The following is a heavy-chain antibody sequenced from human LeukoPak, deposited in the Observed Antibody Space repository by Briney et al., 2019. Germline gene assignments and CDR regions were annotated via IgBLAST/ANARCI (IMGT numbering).Heavy chain of an antibody. Sequence: ASVKVSCKASGYTFTSYYMHWVRQAPGQGLEWMGIINPSGGSTSYAQKFQGRVTMTRDTSTSTVYMELRSLRSDDTAVYYCARNLRYCSSTSCAEAPWFDPWGQGTLVTVSS. D-gene: IGHD2-2*01. J-gene: IGHJ5*02. CDR3: ARNLRYCSSTSCAEAPWFDP. CDR1: GYTFTSYY. V-gene: IGHV1-46*01. CDR2: INPSGGST.